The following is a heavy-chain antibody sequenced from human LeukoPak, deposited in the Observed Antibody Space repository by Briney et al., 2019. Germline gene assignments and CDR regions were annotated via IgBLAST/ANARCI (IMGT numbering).Heavy chain of an antibody. CDR3: AREEWELGRSIDY. CDR1: GLTLSSNY. CDR2: TYSGGST. D-gene: IGHD1-26*01. Sequence: GGSLRLSCVASGLTLSSNYMSWVRQAPREWLEWVAVTYSGGSTYYADAVKGRFTISRDNSKNTLYLQMDSLRAEDTAVYYCAREEWELGRSIDYWGQGTPVTVSS. V-gene: IGHV3-53*05. J-gene: IGHJ4*02.